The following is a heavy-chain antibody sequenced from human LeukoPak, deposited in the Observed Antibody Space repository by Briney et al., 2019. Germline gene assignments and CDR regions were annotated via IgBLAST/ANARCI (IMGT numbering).Heavy chain of an antibody. Sequence: ASVKVSCTASGRTFSSYAISWVRQAPGQGLEWMGGIIPIFGTANYAQKFQGRVTITTDESTSTAYMELSSLRSEDTAVYYCARNGYNDREFDYWGQGTLVTVSS. CDR1: GRTFSSYA. D-gene: IGHD5-24*01. J-gene: IGHJ4*02. CDR3: ARNGYNDREFDY. V-gene: IGHV1-69*05. CDR2: IIPIFGTA.